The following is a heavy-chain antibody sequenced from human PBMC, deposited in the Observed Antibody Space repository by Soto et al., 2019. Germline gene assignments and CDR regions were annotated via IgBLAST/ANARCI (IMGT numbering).Heavy chain of an antibody. CDR1: GGSISSSTYY. CDR2: IYYSGST. J-gene: IGHJ4*02. CDR3: ASLSGVVVAARFDY. V-gene: IGHV4-39*01. Sequence: QLQLQESGPGLVKPSETLSLTCTVSGGSISSSTYYWGWIRQTPGKGLEWIGSIYYSGSTYNNPSLKSRVTISVDTSKNQFSLKLSSVTAADTAVYYCASLSGVVVAARFDYWGQGTLVTVSS. D-gene: IGHD2-15*01.